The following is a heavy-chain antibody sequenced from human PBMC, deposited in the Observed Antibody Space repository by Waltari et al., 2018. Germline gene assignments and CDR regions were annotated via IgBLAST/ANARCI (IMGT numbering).Heavy chain of an antibody. CDR2: IIPIFLTA. J-gene: IGHJ3*02. CDR1: GGTFSSYA. D-gene: IGHD2-2*01. V-gene: IGHV1-69*12. Sequence: QVQLVQSGAEVKKPGSSVKVSCKASGGTFSSYAISWLRQAPGQGVGWTGGIIPIFLTANYAQKFQGRVTITADESTSTAYMELGILRSEDTAVYYCARGWQEYCSSTSCYLAFDIWGQGTMVTVSS. CDR3: ARGWQEYCSSTSCYLAFDI.